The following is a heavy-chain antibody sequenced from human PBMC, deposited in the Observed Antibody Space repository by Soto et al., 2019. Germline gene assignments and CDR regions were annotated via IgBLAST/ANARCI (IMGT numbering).Heavy chain of an antibody. V-gene: IGHV4-30-4*08. CDR3: ARSDFWSGYYTDY. CDR1: GGSISSGDYH. Sequence: SETLSLTCTVSGGSISSGDYHLSWIRQPPGKGLEWIGFVYYTGNTYYNPSLKSRVTISVDTSKNQFSLKLSSVTAADTAVYYCARSDFWSGYYTDYWGQGTTVTVSS. D-gene: IGHD3-3*01. J-gene: IGHJ6*02. CDR2: VYYTGNT.